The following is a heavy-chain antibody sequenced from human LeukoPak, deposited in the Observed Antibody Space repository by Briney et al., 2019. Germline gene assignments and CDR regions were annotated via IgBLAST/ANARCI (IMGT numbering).Heavy chain of an antibody. Sequence: GGSLRLPCVASEFSPTNFWMTWVRRAPGRGLEWVANIKHDGTEKFYVDSVKGRFTISRDNAKNSLYLQMNSLRAEDTAVYYCATFVGIVSGTYTVPGGLLVWGKGTTVTVSS. CDR3: ATFVGIVSGTYTVPGGLLV. CDR2: IKHDGTEK. CDR1: EFSPTNFW. V-gene: IGHV3-7*01. J-gene: IGHJ6*04. D-gene: IGHD2-2*03.